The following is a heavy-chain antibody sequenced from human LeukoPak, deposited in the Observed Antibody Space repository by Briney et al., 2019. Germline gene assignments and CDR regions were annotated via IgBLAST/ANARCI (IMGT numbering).Heavy chain of an antibody. CDR3: ARDPRIAAAGTFWFDP. CDR2: IYYSGST. CDR1: GGSVSSGSYY. D-gene: IGHD6-13*01. Sequence: SETLSLTCTVSGGSVSSGSYYWSWIRQPPGKGLEWIGYIYYSGSTNYSPSLKSRVTISVDTSKNQFSLKLSSVTAADTAVYYCARDPRIAAAGTFWFDPWGQGTLVTVSS. J-gene: IGHJ5*02. V-gene: IGHV4-61*01.